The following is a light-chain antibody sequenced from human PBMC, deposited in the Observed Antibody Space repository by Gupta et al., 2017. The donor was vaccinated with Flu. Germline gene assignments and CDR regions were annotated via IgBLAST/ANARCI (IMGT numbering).Light chain of an antibody. Sequence: DIVMTPAPDSLAWSLGRRATINCKSSQSVLYSSNNKNYLAWYQQKPGQPPKLLIYWASTRESGVPDRFSGSGSGTDFTLTISSLQAEDVAVYYCQQYYSTPWTFGQGTKVEIK. CDR1: QSVLYSSNNKNY. V-gene: IGKV4-1*01. J-gene: IGKJ1*01. CDR3: QQYYSTPWT. CDR2: WAS.